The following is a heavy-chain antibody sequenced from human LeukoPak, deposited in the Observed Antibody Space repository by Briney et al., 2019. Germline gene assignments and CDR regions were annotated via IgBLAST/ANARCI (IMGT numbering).Heavy chain of an antibody. V-gene: IGHV3-30*19. CDR3: ARDARWLQLTYYFDY. Sequence: GGSLRLSCAASGFTFSSYGMHWVRQAPGKGLEWVSVIWYDGSNKYYADSVKGRFTISRDNSKNTLYLQMNSLRAEDTAVYYCARDARWLQLTYYFDYWGQGTLVTVSS. J-gene: IGHJ4*02. CDR1: GFTFSSYG. D-gene: IGHD5-24*01. CDR2: IWYDGSNK.